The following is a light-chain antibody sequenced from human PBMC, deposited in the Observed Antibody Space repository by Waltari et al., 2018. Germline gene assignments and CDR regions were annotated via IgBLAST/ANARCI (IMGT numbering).Light chain of an antibody. CDR2: WGS. CDR3: QQYFSTPYT. CDR1: LNIQYTSNNKNY. Sequence: DIVMTQSPDSLAVSLGERATINCKSSLNIQYTSNNKNYLAWYQQKPGQPPKLLIYWGSTRESGVPDRFSGSGSGTDLTLTIRSLQAEDVAVYYCQQYFSTPYTFGQGTKLEI. J-gene: IGKJ2*01. V-gene: IGKV4-1*01.